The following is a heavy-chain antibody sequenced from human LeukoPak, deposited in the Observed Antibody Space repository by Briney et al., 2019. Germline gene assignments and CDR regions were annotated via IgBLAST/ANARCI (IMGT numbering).Heavy chain of an antibody. J-gene: IGHJ4*02. Sequence: SETLSLTCTVSGGSISTGDYYWSWIRQPAGKELEWIGRIYTSGDTIYNSSLKSRVTISVDTSKNQFSLKLSSVTAADTAVYYCARYHNGYDDYWGQGTLVTVSS. CDR1: GGSISTGDYY. V-gene: IGHV4-61*02. CDR3: ARYHNGYDDY. CDR2: IYTSGDT. D-gene: IGHD5-12*01.